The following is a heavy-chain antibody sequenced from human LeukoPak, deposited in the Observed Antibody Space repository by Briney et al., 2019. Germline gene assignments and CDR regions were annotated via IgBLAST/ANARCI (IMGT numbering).Heavy chain of an antibody. V-gene: IGHV4-59*01. CDR2: IHYSGST. CDR1: GGSISSYN. Sequence: SETLSLTCTVSGGSISSYNWSWIRQPPGKGLEWIGCIHYSGSTNYNPSLKSRVTISVDTSKNQFSLKLSSVTAADTAVYYCARVRDRSSYFYDLDYWGQGTLVTVSS. J-gene: IGHJ4*02. CDR3: ARVRDRSSYFYDLDY. D-gene: IGHD3-22*01.